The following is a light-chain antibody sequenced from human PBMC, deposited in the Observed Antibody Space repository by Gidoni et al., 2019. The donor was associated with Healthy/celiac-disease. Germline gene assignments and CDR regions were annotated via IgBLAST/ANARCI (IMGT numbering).Light chain of an antibody. V-gene: IGKV3-20*01. Sequence: EIVLTQSTGTPSLSPGERATLSCRASQSVSSSYLAWYQQKPGKAPRLLIYGASSWATGIPDRFSGSGSGTDFTLTISRLEPEDFAVYYCQQYGSSGFTFGPGTKVDIK. J-gene: IGKJ3*01. CDR3: QQYGSSGFT. CDR1: QSVSSSY. CDR2: GAS.